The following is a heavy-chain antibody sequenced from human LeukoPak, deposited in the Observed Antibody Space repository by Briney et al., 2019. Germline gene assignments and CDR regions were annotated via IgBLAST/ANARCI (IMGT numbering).Heavy chain of an antibody. CDR1: GYTLTELS. D-gene: IGHD3-10*01. CDR2: FDPEDGET. CDR3: ATAKRSFGELLYFGY. J-gene: IGHJ4*02. V-gene: IGHV1-24*01. Sequence: ASVKVSCKVSGYTLTELSMRWVRQAPGKGLEWMGGFDPEDGETIYAQKFQGRVTTTEDTSTDTAYMELSSLRSEDTAVYYCATAKRSFGELLYFGYWGQGTLVTVSS.